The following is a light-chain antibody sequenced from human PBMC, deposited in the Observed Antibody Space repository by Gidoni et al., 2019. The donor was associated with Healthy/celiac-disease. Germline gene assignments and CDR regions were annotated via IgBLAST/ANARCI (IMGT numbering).Light chain of an antibody. V-gene: IGKV4-1*01. J-gene: IGKJ2*01. Sequence: DIVMTQSPDSLAVSLGERATINCKSSQSVLYSSNNKNYLAWYQPKPGQPPKLLIYWASTRESGVPDRFSGSGSGPDFTLTISSLQAEDVAVYYCQQYYSTPLTFGQGTKLEIK. CDR2: WAS. CDR3: QQYYSTPLT. CDR1: QSVLYSSNNKNY.